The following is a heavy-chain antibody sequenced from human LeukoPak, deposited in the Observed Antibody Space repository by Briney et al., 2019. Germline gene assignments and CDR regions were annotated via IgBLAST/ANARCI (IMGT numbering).Heavy chain of an antibody. CDR1: GFSFNNYG. Sequence: GGSLRLSCAASGFSFNNYGMHWVRQAPGKGLEWVAVVSYDGSNKYYADSVKGRFTISRDNSKNTLSLQMDSLRAEDTAVYYCASSSVQWLVRASFDYWAQGTLVTVPS. V-gene: IGHV3-30*03. J-gene: IGHJ4*02. CDR3: ASSSVQWLVRASFDY. CDR2: VSYDGSNK. D-gene: IGHD6-19*01.